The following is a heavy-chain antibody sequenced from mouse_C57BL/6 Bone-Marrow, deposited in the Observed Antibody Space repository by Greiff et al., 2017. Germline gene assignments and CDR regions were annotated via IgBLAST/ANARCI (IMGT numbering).Heavy chain of an antibody. CDR1: GYTFTDYY. CDR3: ARPYYSNYDWFAY. CDR2: IYPGSGNT. J-gene: IGHJ3*01. D-gene: IGHD2-5*01. V-gene: IGHV1-76*01. Sequence: VHLVESGAELVRPGASVKLSCKASGYTFTDYYINWVKQRPGQGLEWIVRIYPGSGNTYYNEKFKGKATLTAEKSSSTAYMQLSSLTSEASAVYFCARPYYSNYDWFAYWGQGTLVTVSA.